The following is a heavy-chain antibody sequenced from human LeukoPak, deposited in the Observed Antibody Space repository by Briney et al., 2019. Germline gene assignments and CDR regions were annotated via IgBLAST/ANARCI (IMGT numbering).Heavy chain of an antibody. D-gene: IGHD4-17*01. CDR3: ARTGDLRKLDY. Sequence: GGSLRLSCAASGFTFSSYAMSWVRQAPGKGLEWVSAISGSGGSTYYADSVKGRFTTSRDNSKNTLYLQMNSLRAEDTAVYYCARTGDLRKLDYWGQGTLVTVSS. CDR1: GFTFSSYA. J-gene: IGHJ4*02. V-gene: IGHV3-23*01. CDR2: ISGSGGST.